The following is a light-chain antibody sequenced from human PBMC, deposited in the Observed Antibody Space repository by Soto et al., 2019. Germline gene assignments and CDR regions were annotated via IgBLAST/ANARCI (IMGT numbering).Light chain of an antibody. CDR2: EVT. Sequence: QSALTQPASVSGSPGQSITISCTGTSSDVGGYNYVSWYQQHPGQVPKLTIYEVTNRPSGVSSRFSGSKSGNTASLTISGLQAEDEADYSCSTWDDTQRHVLFGGGTKLTVL. J-gene: IGLJ2*01. V-gene: IGLV2-14*01. CDR3: STWDDTQRHVL. CDR1: SSDVGGYNY.